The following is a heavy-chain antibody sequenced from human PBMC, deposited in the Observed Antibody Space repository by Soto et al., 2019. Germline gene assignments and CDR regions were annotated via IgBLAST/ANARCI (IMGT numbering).Heavy chain of an antibody. CDR3: AREVPYYYDSSGYVGGKYYYYGMDV. V-gene: IGHV4-59*01. Sequence: PSETLSLTCTVSGGSISSYYWSWIRQPPGKGLEWIGYIYYSGSTNYNPSLKSRVTRSVDTSKNQFSLKLSSVTAADTAVYYCAREVPYYYDSSGYVGGKYYYYGMDVWGQGTTVTVSS. J-gene: IGHJ6*02. CDR1: GGSISSYY. D-gene: IGHD3-22*01. CDR2: IYYSGST.